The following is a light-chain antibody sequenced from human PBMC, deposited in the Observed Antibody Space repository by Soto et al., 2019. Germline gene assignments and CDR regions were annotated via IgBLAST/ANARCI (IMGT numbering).Light chain of an antibody. CDR3: QQYYSPLWT. CDR2: WSS. V-gene: IGKV4-1*01. CDR1: QIVAYTSNKKTY. J-gene: IGKJ1*01. Sequence: DNVMTQSPDSLAVSLGERATINCKASQIVAYTSNKKTYVAWYQQKAEQPPKLLLYWSSTRASGVTDRFSGSGYGTDFTPTISSLQAEDVAVYSCQQYYSPLWTFGQGTKVQIK.